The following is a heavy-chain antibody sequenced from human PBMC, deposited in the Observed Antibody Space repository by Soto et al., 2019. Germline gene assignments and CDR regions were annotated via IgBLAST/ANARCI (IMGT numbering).Heavy chain of an antibody. CDR1: GFTFSSYG. D-gene: IGHD6-13*01. J-gene: IGHJ4*02. Sequence: QVQLVESGGGVVQPGRSLRLSCAASGFTFSSYGMHWVRQAPGKGLEWVAVISYDGSNKYYADSVKGRFTISRDNSKNTRYLQMNSLRAEDTAVYYCANKAAADYWGQGTLVTVSS. CDR2: ISYDGSNK. V-gene: IGHV3-30*18. CDR3: ANKAAADY.